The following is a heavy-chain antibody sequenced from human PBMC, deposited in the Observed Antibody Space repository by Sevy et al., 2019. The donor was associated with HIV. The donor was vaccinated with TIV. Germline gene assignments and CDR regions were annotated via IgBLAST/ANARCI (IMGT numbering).Heavy chain of an antibody. Sequence: ASVKVSCKASGRTFSNYAISWVRQAPGQGLEWMGGIIPMFGRANYEQKFQGRVTITADESTSTAYMELSSLRSEDTAVYYCARSMSWYASFDYWGQGTLVTVSS. CDR1: GRTFSNYA. V-gene: IGHV1-69*13. CDR3: ARSMSWYASFDY. J-gene: IGHJ4*02. CDR2: IIPMFGRA. D-gene: IGHD6-13*01.